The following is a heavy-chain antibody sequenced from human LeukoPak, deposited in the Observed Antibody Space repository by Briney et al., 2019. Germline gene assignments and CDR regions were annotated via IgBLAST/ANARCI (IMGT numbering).Heavy chain of an antibody. D-gene: IGHD2-2*01. CDR2: ISSSSSYI. V-gene: IGHV3-21*01. CDR3: ARGPGAPTYYYGMDV. J-gene: IGHJ6*02. CDR1: GFTFSSYA. Sequence: PGGSLRLSCAASGFTFSSYAMNWVRQAPGKGLEWVSSISSSSSYIYYADSVKGRFTISRDNAKNSLYLQMNSLRAEDTAVYYCARGPGAPTYYYGMDVWGQGTTVTVSS.